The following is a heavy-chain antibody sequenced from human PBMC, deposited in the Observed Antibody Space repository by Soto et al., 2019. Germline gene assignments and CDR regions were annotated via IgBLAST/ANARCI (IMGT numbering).Heavy chain of an antibody. CDR2: IIPIFGTA. CDR1: GGTFSSYA. V-gene: IGHV1-69*13. D-gene: IGHD6-6*01. Sequence: SVKVSCKASGGTFSSYAISWVRQAPGQGLEWMGGIIPIFGTANYAQKFQGRVTITADESTSTAYMELSSLRSEDTAVYYCARRDSSSPYFDYWGQGTLVTVSS. J-gene: IGHJ4*02. CDR3: ARRDSSSPYFDY.